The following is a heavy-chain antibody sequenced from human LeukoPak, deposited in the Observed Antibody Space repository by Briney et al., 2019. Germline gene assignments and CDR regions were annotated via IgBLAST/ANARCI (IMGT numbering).Heavy chain of an antibody. CDR2: ISHDERNI. V-gene: IGHV3-30*04. D-gene: IGHD1-26*01. CDR3: AKDWQWKLLTGAFNV. Sequence: GGSLRLSCTASGFTFSTYAIHWVRQAPGKGLEWVTAISHDERNIFYADIVKGRFTISRDNSRNTLHLQMNSLREEDTAVYYCAKDWQWKLLTGAFNVWGQGTMVTVS. CDR1: GFTFSTYA. J-gene: IGHJ3*01.